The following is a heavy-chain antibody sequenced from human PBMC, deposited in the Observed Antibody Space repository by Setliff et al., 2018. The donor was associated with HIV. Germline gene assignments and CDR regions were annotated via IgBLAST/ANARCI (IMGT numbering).Heavy chain of an antibody. Sequence: GASVKVSCKASGYTFTGYYMHWVRQAPGQGLEWMGRINPNSGGTNYAQKFQGRVTMTRDTSISTAYMELSRLRSDDTAVYYCARDPHLGGSCAFDIWGQGTMVTVSS. CDR1: GYTFTGYY. J-gene: IGHJ3*02. D-gene: IGHD1-26*01. CDR3: ARDPHLGGSCAFDI. CDR2: INPNSGGT. V-gene: IGHV1-2*06.